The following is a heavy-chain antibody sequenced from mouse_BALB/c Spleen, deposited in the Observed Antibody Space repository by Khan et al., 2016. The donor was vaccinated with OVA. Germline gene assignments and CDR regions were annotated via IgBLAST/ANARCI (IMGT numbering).Heavy chain of an antibody. D-gene: IGHD1-1*02. CDR1: GYKFTDFT. CDR2: ISTYYGDV. J-gene: IGHJ3*01. Sequence: QVQLKQSGAELVRPGVSVKISCKGSGYKFTDFTMHWVKQSHAMSLEWIGVISTYYGDVNYNQKFKDKATMTVDKSSNTAYMDLARLTSEDSAIYYCARGGWGDIFLYWGQGTLVTVSA. CDR3: ARGGWGDIFLY. V-gene: IGHV1S137*01.